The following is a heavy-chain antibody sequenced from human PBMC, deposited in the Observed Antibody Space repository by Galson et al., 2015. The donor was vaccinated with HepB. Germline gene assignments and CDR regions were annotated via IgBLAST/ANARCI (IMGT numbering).Heavy chain of an antibody. Sequence: SVKVSCKASGYTFTSYYMHWVRQAPGQGLEWMGGIIPIFGTANYAQKFQGRVTITADKSTSTAYMELSSLRSEDTAVYYCARDAGIAAAGGSYYYYGMDVWGQGTTVTVSS. CDR2: IIPIFGTA. CDR1: GYTFTSYY. J-gene: IGHJ6*02. V-gene: IGHV1-69*06. D-gene: IGHD6-13*01. CDR3: ARDAGIAAAGGSYYYYGMDV.